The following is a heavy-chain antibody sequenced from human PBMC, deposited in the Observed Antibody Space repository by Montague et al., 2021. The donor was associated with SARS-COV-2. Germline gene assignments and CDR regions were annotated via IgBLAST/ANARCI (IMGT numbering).Heavy chain of an antibody. Sequence: VKSTQTLTLTCTFSGFSLSTSLVCVGWIRQPPGNALEWLALIXVDYYKRYSPSLKSRLTITKDTSNNQVVLTMPNMDPVDTATYYCAHRKWGWYGSLDYWGQGTLVTVSS. CDR1: GFSLSTSLVC. CDR2: IXVDYYK. J-gene: IGHJ4*02. CDR3: AHRKWGWYGSLDY. V-gene: IGHV2-5*02. D-gene: IGHD6-19*01.